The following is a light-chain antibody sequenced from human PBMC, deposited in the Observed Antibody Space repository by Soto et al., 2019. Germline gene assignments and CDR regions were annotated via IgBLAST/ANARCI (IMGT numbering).Light chain of an antibody. CDR1: QGISNY. V-gene: IGKV1-27*01. J-gene: IGKJ1*01. CDR2: AAS. CDR3: QTYNSAPWT. Sequence: DIQMTQSPSSLSASVGDRVTITCRASQGISNYLAWYQQKPWKVPKLLIYAASTLQSGVPSRFSGSGSGTDFTLTISRLQPADVATYYCQTYNSAPWTFGQGTQVEIK.